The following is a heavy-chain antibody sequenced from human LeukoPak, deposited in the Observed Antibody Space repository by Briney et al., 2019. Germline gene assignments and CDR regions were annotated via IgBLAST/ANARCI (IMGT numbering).Heavy chain of an antibody. CDR3: ARDEDPDYGDPFDY. CDR2: IWYDGSNK. CDR1: GFTFSSYG. D-gene: IGHD4-17*01. J-gene: IGHJ4*02. Sequence: GGSLRLSCAASGFTFSSYGMHWVRQAPGKGLEWVAVIWYDGSNKYYADSVKGRFTISRDNSKNTLYLQMNSLRAEDTAVYYCARDEDPDYGDPFDYWGQGTLVTVSS. V-gene: IGHV3-33*01.